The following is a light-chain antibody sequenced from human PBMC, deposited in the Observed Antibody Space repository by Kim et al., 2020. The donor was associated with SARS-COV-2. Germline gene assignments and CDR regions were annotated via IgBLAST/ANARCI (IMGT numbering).Light chain of an antibody. Sequence: LSPGERATPSCRASQIVSSSYLTWYQHKPGQAPRLLIYGASSRATGVPDRFSGSGSGTDFTLTISRLEPEDFAVYYCQQYGKPPYTFGQGTKLEI. V-gene: IGKV3-20*01. CDR2: GAS. J-gene: IGKJ2*01. CDR1: QIVSSSY. CDR3: QQYGKPPYT.